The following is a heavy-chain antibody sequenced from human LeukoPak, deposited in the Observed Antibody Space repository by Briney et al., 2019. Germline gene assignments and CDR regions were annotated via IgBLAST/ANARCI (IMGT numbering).Heavy chain of an antibody. CDR1: GFTFSSYG. D-gene: IGHD3-10*01. Sequence: GGSLRLSCAASGFTFSSYGMHWVRQAPGKGLEWVAVISYDGSNKYYADSVKGRFTISRDNSKNTLYLQMNSLRAEDTAVYYCARGGFTLYDAFDIWGQGTMVTVSS. CDR3: ARGGFTLYDAFDI. J-gene: IGHJ3*02. V-gene: IGHV3-30*03. CDR2: ISYDGSNK.